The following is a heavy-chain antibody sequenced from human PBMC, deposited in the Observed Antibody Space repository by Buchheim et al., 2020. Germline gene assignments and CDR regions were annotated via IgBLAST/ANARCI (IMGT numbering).Heavy chain of an antibody. J-gene: IGHJ4*01. CDR1: GYSFISYE. D-gene: IGHD1-20*01. V-gene: IGHV1-8*01. Sequence: QVQLVQSGAEVKKPGASVKVSCKASGYSFISYEINWVRQATGQGLEWMGWMNANSGNTGYALKFQDRITMTRSTSTSTAYMELSSLRSEDAAVYYCARASGTITGFDYWGQGSL. CDR3: ARASGTITGFDY. CDR2: MNANSGNT.